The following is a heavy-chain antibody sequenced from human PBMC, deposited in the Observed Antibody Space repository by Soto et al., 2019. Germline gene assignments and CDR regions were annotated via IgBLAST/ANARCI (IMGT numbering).Heavy chain of an antibody. CDR2: IIPILGIA. CDR1: GGTFSSYT. J-gene: IGHJ4*02. V-gene: IGHV1-69*02. D-gene: IGHD6-13*01. CDR3: ARVGIAAAGNVLTD. Sequence: QVQLVQSGAEVKKPGSSVKVSCKASGGTFSSYTISWVRQAPGQGLEWMGRIIPILGIANYAQKFQGRVTITADKSTSTAYMELSSLRSEDTAVYYCARVGIAAAGNVLTDWGQGTLVTVSS.